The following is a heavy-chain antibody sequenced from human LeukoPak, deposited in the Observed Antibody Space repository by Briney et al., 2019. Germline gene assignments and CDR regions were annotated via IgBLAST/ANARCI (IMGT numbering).Heavy chain of an antibody. V-gene: IGHV4-34*01. CDR2: INHSGST. J-gene: IGHJ4*02. D-gene: IGHD3-3*01. CDR1: GGSFSGYY. Sequence: SETLSLTCAVYGGSFSGYYWSWIRQPPGKGLEWIGEINHSGSTNYNPSLKSRVTISVDTSKNQFSLKLSSVIAADTAVYYCARRVKRITIFGVVISYYFDYWGQGTLVTVSS. CDR3: ARRVKRITIFGVVISYYFDY.